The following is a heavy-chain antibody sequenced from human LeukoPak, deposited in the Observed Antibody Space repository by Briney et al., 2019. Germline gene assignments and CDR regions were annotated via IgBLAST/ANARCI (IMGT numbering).Heavy chain of an antibody. J-gene: IGHJ5*02. CDR2: ISSSSSYI. CDR1: GFTFSSYS. Sequence: PGGSLRLSCAASGFTFSSYSMNWVRQAPGKGLEWVSSISSSSSYIYYADSVKGRFTISRDNSKNTLYLQMNSLRAEDTAVYYCAKDNGSGSYANWFDPWGQGTLVTVSS. D-gene: IGHD3-10*01. CDR3: AKDNGSGSYANWFDP. V-gene: IGHV3-21*01.